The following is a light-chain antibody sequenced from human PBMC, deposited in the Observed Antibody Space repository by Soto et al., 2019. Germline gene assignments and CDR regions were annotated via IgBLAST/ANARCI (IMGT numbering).Light chain of an antibody. J-gene: IGKJ4*01. CDR2: GAS. V-gene: IGKV3-20*01. CDR1: QSVSSSY. CDR3: QQYDSSPLA. Sequence: EIVLTQSPGTLSLSPGERATLSCRASQSVSSSYLAWYQQKPGQAPRLLIYGASSRATGIPDRFSGSGSGTDFTLTISRLEPEEFAVYYCQQYDSSPLAFGGGTKVHIK.